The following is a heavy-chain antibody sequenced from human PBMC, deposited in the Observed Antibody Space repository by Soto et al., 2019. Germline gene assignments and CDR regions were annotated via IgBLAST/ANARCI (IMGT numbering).Heavy chain of an antibody. CDR3: ARGAAVAGTYQDYYYYYGMDV. J-gene: IGHJ6*02. CDR1: GDSVSSNSAA. V-gene: IGHV6-1*01. Sequence: SQTLSLTCVISGDSVSSNSAAWNWIRQSPSRSLEWLGRTYYRSKWYNDYAVSVKSRITINPDTSKNQFSLQLNSVTPEDTAVYYCARGAAVAGTYQDYYYYYGMDVWGQGTTVTVSS. CDR2: TYYRSKWYN. D-gene: IGHD6-19*01.